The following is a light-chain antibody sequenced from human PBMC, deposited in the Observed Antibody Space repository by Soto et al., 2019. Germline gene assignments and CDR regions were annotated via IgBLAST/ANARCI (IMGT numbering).Light chain of an antibody. J-gene: IGKJ4*01. CDR2: AAS. CDR1: QSISSY. CDR3: QQSYSTLT. V-gene: IGKV1-39*01. Sequence: DIQMTQSPSSLSASVGDRITITCRASQSISSYLNWYQQKPGKAPNLLIYAASSLQSGVPSRFSGSVSGTDFTLTISSLQPEDFATYYCQQSYSTLTFGGGTKVEIK.